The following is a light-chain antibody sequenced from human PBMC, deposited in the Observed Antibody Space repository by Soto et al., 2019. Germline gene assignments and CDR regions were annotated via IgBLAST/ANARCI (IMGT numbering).Light chain of an antibody. CDR1: QSFSSN. CDR3: QHYNNWHIT. J-gene: IGKJ5*01. CDR2: DAS. Sequence: TALTESPGTSATRSCRASQSFSSNLAWYQQKPGQPPRLLIYDASTRATGIPARFSGSGSGTEFILTISSLQSEDFAVYYCQHYNNWHITFGQGTRLEIK. V-gene: IGKV3-15*01.